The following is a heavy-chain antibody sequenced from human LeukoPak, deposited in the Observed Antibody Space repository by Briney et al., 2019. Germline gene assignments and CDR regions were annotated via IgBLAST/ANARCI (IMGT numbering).Heavy chain of an antibody. CDR2: IYYSGST. Sequence: SETLSLTCTVSGGSISSYYRSWIRQPPGKGLEWIGYIYYSGSTNYNPSLKSRVTISVDTSKNQFSLKLSSVTAADTAVYYCARDLQYYDILTGYYRWSWFDPWGQGTLVTVSS. J-gene: IGHJ5*02. CDR1: GGSISSYY. CDR3: ARDLQYYDILTGYYRWSWFDP. V-gene: IGHV4-59*01. D-gene: IGHD3-9*01.